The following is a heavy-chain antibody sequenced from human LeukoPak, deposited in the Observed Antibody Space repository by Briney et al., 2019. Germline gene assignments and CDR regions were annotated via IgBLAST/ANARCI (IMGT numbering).Heavy chain of an antibody. CDR2: ISYDGSNK. J-gene: IGHJ3*02. CDR1: GFTFSSYA. V-gene: IGHV3-30-3*01. D-gene: IGHD2-2*02. Sequence: PGGSLRLSCAASGFTFSSYAMHWVRQAPGKGLEWVAVISYDGSNKYYADSVKGRFTISRDNSKNTLYLQMNSLRAEDTAVYYCARDARDEYCSSTSCYTGWRWAFDIWGQGTMVTVSS. CDR3: ARDARDEYCSSTSCYTGWRWAFDI.